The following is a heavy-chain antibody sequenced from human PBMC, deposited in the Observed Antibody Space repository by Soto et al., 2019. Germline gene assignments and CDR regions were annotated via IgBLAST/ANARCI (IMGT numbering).Heavy chain of an antibody. CDR2: ISAYNGNT. J-gene: IGHJ6*02. D-gene: IGHD3-10*01. CDR3: ARDRTVRGVLYGMDV. V-gene: IGHV1-18*01. CDR1: GYTFTSYG. Sequence: QVQLVQSGAEVKKPGASVKVSCKASGYTFTSYGISWVRQAPGQGLEWMGWISAYNGNTNYAQKLQGRVTMTTDTSTRTAYMELRSLRSDDTAVYYCARDRTVRGVLYGMDVWGQGTTVTVSS.